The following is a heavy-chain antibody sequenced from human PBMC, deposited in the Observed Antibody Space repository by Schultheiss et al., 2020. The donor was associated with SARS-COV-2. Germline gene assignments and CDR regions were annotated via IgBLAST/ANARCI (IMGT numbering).Heavy chain of an antibody. D-gene: IGHD1-26*01. Sequence: SDPTLVKPTQTLTLTCTFSGFSLSTSGMCVSWIRQPPGKALEWLARIDWDDDKYYSTSLKTRLTISKDTSKNQVVLTMTNMDPVDTATYYCARIRDGGSYLDYWGQGTLVTVSS. V-gene: IGHV2-70*11. CDR3: ARIRDGGSYLDY. J-gene: IGHJ4*02. CDR1: GFSLSTSGMC. CDR2: IDWDDDK.